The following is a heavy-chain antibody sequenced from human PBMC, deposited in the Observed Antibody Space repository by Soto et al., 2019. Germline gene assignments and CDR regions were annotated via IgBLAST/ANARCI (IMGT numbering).Heavy chain of an antibody. J-gene: IGHJ4*02. Sequence: SVKVSCKASGGTFSSYAISWVRQAPGQGLEWMGGIIPIFGTANYAQKFQGRVTITADESTSTAYMELSSLRSEDTAVYYCAREFPESYCSSTSCYVFDYWGQGTLVTVSS. CDR2: IIPIFGTA. D-gene: IGHD2-2*01. V-gene: IGHV1-69*13. CDR3: AREFPESYCSSTSCYVFDY. CDR1: GGTFSSYA.